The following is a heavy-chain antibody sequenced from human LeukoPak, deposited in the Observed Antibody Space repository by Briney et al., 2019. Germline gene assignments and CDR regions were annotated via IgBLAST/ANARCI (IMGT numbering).Heavy chain of an antibody. J-gene: IGHJ6*03. V-gene: IGHV1-18*01. CDR2: ISAYNGNT. D-gene: IGHD3-10*01. CDR1: GYTFTNYG. CDR3: ARESMVRGVKDYYYYMDV. Sequence: ASVKVSCKASGYTFTNYGISWVRQAPGQGLEWMGWISAYNGNTNYAQKLQGRVTMTTDTSTSTAYMELRSLRSDDTAVYYCARESMVRGVKDYYYYMDVWGKGTTVTVSS.